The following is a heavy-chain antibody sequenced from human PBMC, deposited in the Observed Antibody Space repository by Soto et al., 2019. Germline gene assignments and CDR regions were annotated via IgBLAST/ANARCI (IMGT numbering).Heavy chain of an antibody. CDR3: ARDPQWWELPSSYYFDY. CDR1: GFTFSSYG. D-gene: IGHD1-26*01. J-gene: IGHJ4*02. Sequence: QVQLVESGGGVVQPGRSLRLSCAASGFTFSSYGMHWVRQAPGQGLEWVAVIWYDGSNKYYADSVKGRFTISRDNSKNTLYLQRNSLRAEDTAVYYCARDPQWWELPSSYYFDYWGQGTLVTVSS. CDR2: IWYDGSNK. V-gene: IGHV3-33*01.